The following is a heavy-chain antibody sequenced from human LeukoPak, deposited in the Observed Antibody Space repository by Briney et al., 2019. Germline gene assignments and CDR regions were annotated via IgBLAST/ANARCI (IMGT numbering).Heavy chain of an antibody. CDR1: GYXFTSYG. CDR3: ARALLWLGEPSHIDY. CDR2: ITAYNDNT. V-gene: IGHV1-18*01. Sequence: GASVKVSCKASGYXFTSYGISWVRQAPGQGLEWMGWITAYNDNTNYAQKLQGRVTMTTDTSTSTAYMELRSLRSDDTAVYYCARALLWLGEPSHIDYWGQGTLVTASS. J-gene: IGHJ4*02. D-gene: IGHD3-10*01.